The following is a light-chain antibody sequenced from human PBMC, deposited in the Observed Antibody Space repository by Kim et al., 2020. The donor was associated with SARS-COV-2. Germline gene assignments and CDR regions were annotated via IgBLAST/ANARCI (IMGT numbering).Light chain of an antibody. CDR1: KLGDED. CDR2: EDT. CDR3: QAWDSSTWV. Sequence: QGQKATDTWSGEKLGDEDVCWYQQKPGQAPVLVIYEDTKRPSGIPERFSGSNSGNTTTLTLSGTQAMDEADYYCQAWDSSTWVFGGGTQLTVL. V-gene: IGLV3-1*01. J-gene: IGLJ3*02.